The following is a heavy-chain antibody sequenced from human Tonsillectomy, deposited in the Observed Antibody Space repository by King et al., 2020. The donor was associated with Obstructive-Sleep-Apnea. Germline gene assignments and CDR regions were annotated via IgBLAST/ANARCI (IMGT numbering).Heavy chain of an antibody. Sequence: QLVQSGAEMKKPGASVKVFCKASGYTFTSYGVTWVRQAPGKGLEWMGWISAYNGNRAYAQNLQGRVTMTTDTSTSTAYMELTSLRSDDTAIYYCTTSSAYDSGTYYAHWGQGTLVSVSS. V-gene: IGHV1-18*01. J-gene: IGHJ4*02. CDR2: ISAYNGNR. CDR1: GYTFTSYG. CDR3: TTSSAYDSGTYYAH. D-gene: IGHD3-10*01.